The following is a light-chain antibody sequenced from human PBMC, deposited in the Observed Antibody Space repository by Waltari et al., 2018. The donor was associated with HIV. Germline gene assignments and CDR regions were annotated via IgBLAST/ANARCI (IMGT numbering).Light chain of an antibody. CDR1: SSDVGNYDY. J-gene: IGLJ2*01. V-gene: IGLV2-11*01. Sequence: QSSLTQPRSMSGSPGQSVTISCTGTSSDVGNYDYVSWYQQHPGKAPKLILYDVSERPSGVPDLFSGSKSGNTASLTISGLQVEDEAVYHCCSFAGSSTFVVFGGGTSLTVL. CDR3: CSFAGSSTFVV. CDR2: DVS.